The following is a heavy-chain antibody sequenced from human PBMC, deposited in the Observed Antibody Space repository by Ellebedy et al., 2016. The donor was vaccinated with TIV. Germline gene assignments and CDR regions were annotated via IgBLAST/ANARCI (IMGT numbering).Heavy chain of an antibody. CDR3: ARSGDAWGIDF. CDR2: INGGDGYP. V-gene: IGHV1-3*01. D-gene: IGHD3-16*01. CDR1: RYAFTHYG. Sequence: AASVTVSCKASRYAFTHYGLHLVRQAPGQGLEWMAWINGGDGYPKYSWKFQGRVSFTRDTSATTAYMELSSLTSEDTAVYYCARSGDAWGIDFWGQGTLVTVSS. J-gene: IGHJ4*02.